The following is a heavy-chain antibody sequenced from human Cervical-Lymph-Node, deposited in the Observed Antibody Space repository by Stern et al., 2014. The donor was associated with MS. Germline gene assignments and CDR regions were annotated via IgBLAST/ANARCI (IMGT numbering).Heavy chain of an antibody. CDR1: GGSITSGGYY. CDR3: ARATGIWYFDL. V-gene: IGHV4-31*03. CDR2: IYKNGNA. Sequence: QLQLQESGPGPLKPSQTLSLTCSVSGGSITSGGYYWSWIRQHPGEGLEWIGYIYKNGNAFYNPSLKSRLTISVDTSENQFSLKLSSVTAADTAMYFCARATGIWYFDLWGRGTRVTVAS. D-gene: IGHD2-8*02. J-gene: IGHJ2*01.